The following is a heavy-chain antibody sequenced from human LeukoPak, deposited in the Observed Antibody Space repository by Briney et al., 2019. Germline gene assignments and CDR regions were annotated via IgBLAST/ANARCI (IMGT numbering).Heavy chain of an antibody. V-gene: IGHV1-46*01. J-gene: IGHJ4*02. CDR2: INPSGGST. D-gene: IGHD3-9*01. CDR3: ARALFDDILTGYPDY. Sequence: ASVKVSCKASGYTFSGYYMHWVRQAPGQGLEWMGIINPSGGSTSYAQKFQGRVTMTRDMSTSTVYMELSSLRSEDTAVYYCARALFDDILTGYPDYWGQGTLVTVSS. CDR1: GYTFSGYY.